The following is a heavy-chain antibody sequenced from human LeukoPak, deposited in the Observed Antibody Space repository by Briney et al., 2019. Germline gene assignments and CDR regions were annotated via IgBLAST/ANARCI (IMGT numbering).Heavy chain of an antibody. Sequence: GGSLRLSCPASGFAFSAYGMHWVRQAPGKGLEWVAVLSYDGTNGYYAGSVKGRLTISRDNSKNTLDLQMNSLRAEDTAVYYCAKGLNSGWYGQSFDLWGQGTLVTVSS. CDR1: GFAFSAYG. CDR3: AKGLNSGWYGQSFDL. D-gene: IGHD6-19*01. J-gene: IGHJ4*02. CDR2: LSYDGTNG. V-gene: IGHV3-30*18.